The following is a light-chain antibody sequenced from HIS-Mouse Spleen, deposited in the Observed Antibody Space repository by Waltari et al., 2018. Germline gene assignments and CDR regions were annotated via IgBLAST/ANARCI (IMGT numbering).Light chain of an antibody. CDR3: QQHGT. CDR1: QSVSSSY. J-gene: IGKJ2*01. CDR2: GAS. Sequence: EIVLTQPPGTLSLSPGERATLSCRASQSVSSSYLAWYQQKPGQAPRLLIYGASSRATGIPDRFSGSGSGTDFTLTISRLEPEDFAVYYCQQHGTFGQGTKLEIK. V-gene: IGKV3-20*01.